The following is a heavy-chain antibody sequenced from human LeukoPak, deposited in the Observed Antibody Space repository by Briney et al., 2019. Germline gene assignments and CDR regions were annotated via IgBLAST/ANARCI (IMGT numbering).Heavy chain of an antibody. V-gene: IGHV3-23*01. CDR1: GFTFSSYA. Sequence: GGSLRLFCAASGFTFSSYAMSWVRQAPGEGLDWVSAISGSGGSTYCADSVKGRFTISRDNSKNTLYLQMNSLRAEDTAVYYCAKGDRNYDFWSGYPDYWGQGTLVTVSS. CDR2: ISGSGGST. CDR3: AKGDRNYDFWSGYPDY. J-gene: IGHJ4*02. D-gene: IGHD3-3*01.